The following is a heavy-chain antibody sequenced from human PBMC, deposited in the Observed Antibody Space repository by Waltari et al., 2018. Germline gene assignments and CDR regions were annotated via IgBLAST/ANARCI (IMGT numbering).Heavy chain of an antibody. CDR3: ARGRKTKYIYNMDV. V-gene: IGHV1-8*03. CDR1: GYTFTSYD. J-gene: IGHJ6*03. D-gene: IGHD3-9*01. Sequence: QVQLVQSGAEVKKPGASVKVSCKASGYTFTSYDITWVRQATGQGLEWMGWMNPNSGNTGYAQKFQGRVTITRNTSISTAYMELSSLRSEDTAVYYCARGRKTKYIYNMDVWGKGTTVTVSS. CDR2: MNPNSGNT.